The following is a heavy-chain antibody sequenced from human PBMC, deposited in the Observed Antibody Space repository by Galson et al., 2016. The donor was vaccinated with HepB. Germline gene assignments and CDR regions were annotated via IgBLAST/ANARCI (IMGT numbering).Heavy chain of an antibody. V-gene: IGHV4-4*02. CDR2: IYQTGTA. CDR1: GDSISSNYW. Sequence: SETLSLTCAVSGDSISSNYWWSWVRQSPEKGLEWIGEIYQTGTANYDPSFTSRATISVDTSKNQISLRLDSVTAADTAVYYCTGGTWGTTATMAFDYWGQGTLGSVSS. J-gene: IGHJ4*02. CDR3: TGGTWGTTATMAFDY. D-gene: IGHD1-7*01.